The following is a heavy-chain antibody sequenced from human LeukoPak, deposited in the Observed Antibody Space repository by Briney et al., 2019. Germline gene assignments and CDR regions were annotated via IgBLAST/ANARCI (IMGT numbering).Heavy chain of an antibody. D-gene: IGHD6-19*01. CDR3: AKGSGSGWYGWFAP. V-gene: IGHV3-23*01. Sequence: GGSLRLPCAASGFTFSSYAMTWVRQAPGKGLEWVSSIDASGGSTYYADSVKGRFTMSRYNSKNTFFLEMNTLRAADTAVYYCAKGSGSGWYGWFAPWGQGTLVTVSS. J-gene: IGHJ5*02. CDR1: GFTFSSYA. CDR2: IDASGGST.